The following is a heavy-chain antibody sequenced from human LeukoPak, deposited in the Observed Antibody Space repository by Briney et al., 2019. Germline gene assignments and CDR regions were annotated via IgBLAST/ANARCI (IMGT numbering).Heavy chain of an antibody. D-gene: IGHD2-15*01. CDR1: GFTFSGYG. CDR3: AKDTLGYCSGGICYNY. V-gene: IGHV3-30*02. CDR2: IRYDGSNK. J-gene: IGHJ4*02. Sequence: GGSLRLSCAASGFTFSGYGMHWVRQAPGKGLEWVAFIRYDGSNKYYADSVKGRFTISRDNSKNTLYLQMNSLRAEDSAVYYCAKDTLGYCSGGICYNYWGQGTLVTVSS.